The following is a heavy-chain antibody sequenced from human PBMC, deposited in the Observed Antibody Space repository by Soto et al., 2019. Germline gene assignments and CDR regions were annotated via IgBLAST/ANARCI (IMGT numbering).Heavy chain of an antibody. J-gene: IGHJ3*02. CDR2: TYYTSKWYN. CDR3: ARGRANAFAI. V-gene: IGHV6-1*01. CDR1: GDSMFSNSVA. Sequence: PSQTLSLTCAISGDSMFSNSVAWNWIRQSPSRGLEWLGRTYYTSKWYNDYDVSVKSRITINSDTSKNQFSLQLDSVTPEDTAVYYCARGRANAFAIWGQGTMVTVS.